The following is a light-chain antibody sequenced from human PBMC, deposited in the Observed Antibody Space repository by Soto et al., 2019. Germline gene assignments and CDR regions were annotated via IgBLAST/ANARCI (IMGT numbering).Light chain of an antibody. V-gene: IGLV2-14*01. CDR1: SSDIGGYNY. Sequence: QSVLTQPASVSGSPGQSITISCTGTSSDIGGYNYVSWYQQYPGKAPKLMIYDVSNRPSGVSNRFSGSKSGNTASLTISGPQAEDEADYYCSSYTSSSTRVFGTGTKLTVL. J-gene: IGLJ1*01. CDR3: SSYTSSSTRV. CDR2: DVS.